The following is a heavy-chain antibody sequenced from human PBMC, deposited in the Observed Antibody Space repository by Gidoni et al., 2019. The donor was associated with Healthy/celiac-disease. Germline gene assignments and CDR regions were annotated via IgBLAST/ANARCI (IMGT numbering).Heavy chain of an antibody. D-gene: IGHD3-16*02. J-gene: IGHJ4*02. CDR1: GFTFSSYA. CDR3: AKDRFGVDYVWGSYRYQNDY. CDR2: ISGSGGST. V-gene: IGHV3-23*01. Sequence: EVQLLESGGGLVQPGGSLRLSCAASGFTFSSYAMSWVRQAPGKGLEWVSAISGSGGSTYYADSVKGRFTISRDNSKNTLYLQMNSLRAEDTAVYYCAKDRFGVDYVWGSYRYQNDYWGQGTLVTVSS.